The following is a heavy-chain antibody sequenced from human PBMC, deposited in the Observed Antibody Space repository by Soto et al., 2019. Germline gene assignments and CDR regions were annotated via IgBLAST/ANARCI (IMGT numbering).Heavy chain of an antibody. D-gene: IGHD3-22*01. CDR1: GGSISSSNW. V-gene: IGHV4-4*02. CDR2: IYHSGST. CDR3: ARDHGLVVTSNWFDP. Sequence: QVQLQESGPGLVKPSGTLSLTCAVSGGSISSSNWWSWVRQPPGKGLEWIGEIYHSGSTNYNPCLKSRVTISVDKSKNQFSLKLSSVTAADTAVYYCARDHGLVVTSNWFDPWGQGTLVTVSS. J-gene: IGHJ5*02.